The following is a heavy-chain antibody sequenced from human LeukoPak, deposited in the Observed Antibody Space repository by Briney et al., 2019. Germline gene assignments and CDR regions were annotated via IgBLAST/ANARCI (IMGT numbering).Heavy chain of an antibody. V-gene: IGHV3-48*01. Sequence: GGSLRLSCAASGFTFSSYSMNWVRQAPGKGLEWVSYISSSSSTIYYADSVKGRFTISRDNAKNSLYLQMNSLRAEDTAVYYCARDLSVRGVIRYYYMDVWGKGTTVTVSS. CDR2: ISSSSSTI. CDR1: GFTFSSYS. D-gene: IGHD3-10*01. J-gene: IGHJ6*03. CDR3: ARDLSVRGVIRYYYMDV.